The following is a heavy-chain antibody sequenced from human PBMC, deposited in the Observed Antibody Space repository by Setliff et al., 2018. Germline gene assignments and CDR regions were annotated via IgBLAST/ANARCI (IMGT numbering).Heavy chain of an antibody. J-gene: IGHJ4*02. CDR3: ASANTTGYYYFDY. V-gene: IGHV3-21*01. D-gene: IGHD1-26*01. Sequence: GGSLSLSCATSGFTFSIYSMNWVRHAPGQGLAWVSSITSSSTYISYADSVKGRFTISRDNAKNSVYLQMNSLRAEDTAVYYCASANTTGYYYFDYWGQGTLVTVSS. CDR2: ITSSSTYI. CDR1: GFTFSIYS.